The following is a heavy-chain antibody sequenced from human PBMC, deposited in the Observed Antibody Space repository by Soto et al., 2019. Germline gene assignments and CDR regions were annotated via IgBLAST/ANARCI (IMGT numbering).Heavy chain of an antibody. V-gene: IGHV4-34*01. D-gene: IGHD3-3*01. CDR3: TRDDPLLHYDFLSGYPGGSHQYPPGWFEP. CDR2: INHSGST. Sequence: SQTLSLTCAVYGGSFSGYYWGWIRQPPGEGLERIGEINHSGSTNYNPSLKSRVTISVDTSKNQFSLKLSSVTAADTAVYYCTRDDPLLHYDFLSGYPGGSHQYPPGWFEPGGQGNLVT. CDR1: GGSFSGYY. J-gene: IGHJ5*02.